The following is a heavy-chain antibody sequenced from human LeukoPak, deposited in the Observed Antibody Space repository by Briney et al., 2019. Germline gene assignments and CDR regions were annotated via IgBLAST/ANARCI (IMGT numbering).Heavy chain of an antibody. CDR3: ARDGIAVAGTDYGMDV. J-gene: IGHJ6*02. D-gene: IGHD6-19*01. CDR1: GFTFSSYS. CDR2: ISSSSSTI. Sequence: GSLRLSCAASGFTFSSYSMNWVRQAPGKGLEWVSYISSSSSTIYYADSVKGRFTIFRDNAKNSLYLQMNSLRAEDTAVYYCARDGIAVAGTDYGMDVWGQGTTVTVSS. V-gene: IGHV3-48*01.